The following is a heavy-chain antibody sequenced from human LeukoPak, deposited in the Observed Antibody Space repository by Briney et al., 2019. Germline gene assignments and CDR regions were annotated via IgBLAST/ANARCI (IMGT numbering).Heavy chain of an antibody. V-gene: IGHV3-7*01. CDR2: IREDGSEQ. CDR3: GRWRTTFDP. Sequence: GGSLRLSCAASGFTFSRSSMTWVRQAPGKGLEWVANIREDGSEQYYVDSVKGRFTISRDNAKNSLYLQMNSLRVEDTAVYYCGRWRTTFDPWGQGILVTVPS. J-gene: IGHJ5*02. D-gene: IGHD4-23*01. CDR1: GFTFSRSS.